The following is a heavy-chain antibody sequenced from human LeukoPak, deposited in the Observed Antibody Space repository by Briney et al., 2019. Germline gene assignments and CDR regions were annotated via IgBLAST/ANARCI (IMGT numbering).Heavy chain of an antibody. V-gene: IGHV3-74*01. D-gene: IGHD1-26*01. CDR2: INSDGSST. Sequence: PGGSLRLSCAASGFTFSNYWMRWVRQAPGKGLVWVSRINSDGSSTTYADSVKGRFTISRDNAETTLSLQVNSLRAEDTAVYYCVRGYSGSYRADYWGQGTLVTVSS. CDR1: GFTFSNYW. CDR3: VRGYSGSYRADY. J-gene: IGHJ4*02.